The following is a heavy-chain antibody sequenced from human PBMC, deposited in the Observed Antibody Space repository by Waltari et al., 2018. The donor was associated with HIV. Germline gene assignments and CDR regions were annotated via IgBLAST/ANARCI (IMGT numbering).Heavy chain of an antibody. D-gene: IGHD1-26*01. V-gene: IGHV3-7*01. Sequence: EVQLVESGGGLVQPGGSLRLYCAASGFTFSSYWMTWVRQAPGKGLEWVASIKQDGSEKYYVDSVKGRFTISRDNAKNSLYLQMNSLRAEDTAVYYCARRGARIVGAHPFDYWGQGTLVTVSS. CDR3: ARRGARIVGAHPFDY. CDR2: IKQDGSEK. J-gene: IGHJ4*02. CDR1: GFTFSSYW.